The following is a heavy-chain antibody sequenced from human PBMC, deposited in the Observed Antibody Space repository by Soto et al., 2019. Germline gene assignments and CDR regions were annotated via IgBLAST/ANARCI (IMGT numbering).Heavy chain of an antibody. J-gene: IGHJ5*02. D-gene: IGHD3-3*01. CDR3: ARDGSITIFGVVIRTNWFDP. V-gene: IGHV1-18*01. CDR1: GYTFTSYG. CDR2: ISAYNGNT. Sequence: GASVKVSCKASGYTFTSYGISWVRQAPGQGLEWMGWISAYNGNTNYAQKLQGRVTMATDTSTSTAYMELRSLRSDDTAVYYCARDGSITIFGVVIRTNWFDPWGQGTLVTVSS.